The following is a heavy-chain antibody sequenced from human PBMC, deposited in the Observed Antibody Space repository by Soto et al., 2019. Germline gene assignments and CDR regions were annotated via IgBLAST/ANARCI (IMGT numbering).Heavy chain of an antibody. D-gene: IGHD4-17*01. Sequence: GGSLRLSCAASGFTFSSYAMHWVRQAPGKGLEWVAVISYDGSNKYYADSVKGRFTISRDNSKNTLYLQMNSLRAEDTAVYYCARSSVTTQHFDYWGQGTLVTVSA. CDR3: ARSSVTTQHFDY. V-gene: IGHV3-30-3*01. CDR1: GFTFSSYA. J-gene: IGHJ4*02. CDR2: ISYDGSNK.